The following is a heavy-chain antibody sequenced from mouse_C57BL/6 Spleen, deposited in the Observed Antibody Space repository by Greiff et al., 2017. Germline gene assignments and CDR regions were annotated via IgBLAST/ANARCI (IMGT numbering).Heavy chain of an antibody. CDR2: IDPENGDT. D-gene: IGHD1-1*01. CDR1: GFNIKDDY. CDR3: TAFITTVVAWDY. V-gene: IGHV14-4*01. Sequence: VQLQQSGAELVRPGASVKLSCTASGFNIKDDYMHWVKQRPEQGLEWIGWIDPENGDTEYASKFQGKATITADTSTNTPYLQLSSLTSEDTAVYYCTAFITTVVAWDYWGQGTTLTVSS. J-gene: IGHJ2*01.